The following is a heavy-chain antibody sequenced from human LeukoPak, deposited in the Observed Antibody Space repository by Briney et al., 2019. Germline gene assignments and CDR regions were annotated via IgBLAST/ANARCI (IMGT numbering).Heavy chain of an antibody. D-gene: IGHD3-10*01. CDR2: IYYSGST. V-gene: IGHV4-39*01. Sequence: PSETLSLTCTVSGGSISSSSYYWGWIRQPPGKGLEWIGSIYYSGSTYYNPSLKSRVTISVDTSTNQFSLKLSSVTAADTAVYYCAGSPSAFSGMDVWGKGTTVTVSS. CDR3: AGSPSAFSGMDV. CDR1: GGSISSSSYY. J-gene: IGHJ6*03.